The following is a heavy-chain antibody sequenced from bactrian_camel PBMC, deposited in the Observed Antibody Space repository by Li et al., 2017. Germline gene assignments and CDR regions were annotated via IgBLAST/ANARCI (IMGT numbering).Heavy chain of an antibody. V-gene: IGHV3S31*01. CDR3: AAGTRIIVGDYCDGITD. Sequence: VQLVESGGGSVQAGGSLRLSCAHSGYPSSRHCMGWFRQAPGKAREGIASIRRNGDAYYADSVKGRFTISRDNAKNIIYLQMSSLTPDDTAMYYCAAGTRIIVGDYCDGITDWGQGTQVTVS. CDR2: IRRNGDA. CDR1: GYPSSRHC. D-gene: IGHD3*01. J-gene: IGHJ4*01.